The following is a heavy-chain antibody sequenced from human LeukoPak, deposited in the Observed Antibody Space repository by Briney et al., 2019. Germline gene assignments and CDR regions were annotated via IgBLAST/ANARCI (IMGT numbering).Heavy chain of an antibody. CDR3: ARDLRKSTFDP. J-gene: IGHJ5*02. CDR1: GYSFTSYG. CDR2: ISTYNGNT. V-gene: IGHV1-18*01. D-gene: IGHD2-2*01. Sequence: ASVKVSCKASGYSFTSYGISWVRQAPGQGLEWMGWISTYNGNTNYAQKVQGRVTMTTDTSTSTAYMELRSLRSDDTAVYYCARDLRKSTFDPWGQGTLVTVSS.